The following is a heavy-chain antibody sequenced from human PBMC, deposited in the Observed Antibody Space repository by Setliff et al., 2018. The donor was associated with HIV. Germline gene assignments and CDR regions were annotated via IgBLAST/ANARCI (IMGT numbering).Heavy chain of an antibody. CDR3: AKEERTSWPRVDS. V-gene: IGHV4-61*02. CDR1: GVSISSDDYF. Sequence: PSETLSLTCTVSGVSISSDDYFWTWIRQPAGKGLEWIGRIYIRGGTSYSPSLKSRATISLDTANNQFSLMLTSVTAAETAAYCCAKEERTSWPRVDSWGQGTLVTVSS. CDR2: IYIRGGT. J-gene: IGHJ4*02. D-gene: IGHD6-13*01.